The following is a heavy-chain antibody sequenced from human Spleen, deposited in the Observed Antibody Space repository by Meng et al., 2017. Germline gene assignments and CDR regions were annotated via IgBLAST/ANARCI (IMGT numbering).Heavy chain of an antibody. V-gene: IGHV1-2*06. CDR3: ARDEDISAAGKLFGDY. J-gene: IGHJ4*02. CDR2: INPKSGDT. Sequence: GQLVQSGAGVKKPGASVKVPCKASGYTFPDYWLHWVRRAPGQGLEWMGRINPKSGDTHYAQRFQGRVTMTGDTSISTAYMELSGLRSDDTAMYYCARDEDISAAGKLFGDYWGQGTLVTVSS. CDR1: GYTFPDYW. D-gene: IGHD6-13*01.